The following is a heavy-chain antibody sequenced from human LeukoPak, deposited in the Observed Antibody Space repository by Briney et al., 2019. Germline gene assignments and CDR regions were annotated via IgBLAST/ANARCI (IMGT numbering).Heavy chain of an antibody. V-gene: IGHV4-4*02. CDR3: ARLIPGIAVAGRGTHYYYYYMDV. CDR2: IYHTEST. J-gene: IGHJ6*03. CDR1: GGSISVPNW. Sequence: SETLSLTCAVSGGSISVPNWWSWVRQPPGKGLEWIGEIYHTESTNYNPSLKSRVTISIDKSKNQFSLRLSSVTAADTAVYYCARLIPGIAVAGRGTHYYYYYMDVWGKGTTVTISS. D-gene: IGHD6-19*01.